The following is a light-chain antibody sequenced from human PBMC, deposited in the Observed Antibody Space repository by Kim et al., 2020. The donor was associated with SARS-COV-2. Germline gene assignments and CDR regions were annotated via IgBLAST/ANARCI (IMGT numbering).Light chain of an antibody. CDR3: QQRSDWPLT. V-gene: IGKV3-11*01. J-gene: IGKJ4*01. Sequence: PGEGATLSCRASQSIGGQLGWYQQKSGQAPRLLIFDTSNRAAGIPARFSGSGSETDYTLTISSLEPEDFAVYYCQQRSDWPLTFGGGTKVDIK. CDR1: QSIGGQ. CDR2: DTS.